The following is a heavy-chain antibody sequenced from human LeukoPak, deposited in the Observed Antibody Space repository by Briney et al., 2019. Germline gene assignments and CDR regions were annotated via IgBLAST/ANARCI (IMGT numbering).Heavy chain of an antibody. Sequence: GRSLRLSCAASGFTFSSYAMHWVRQAPGKGLEWVSSISSSSSYIYYADSVKGRFTISRDNAKNSLYPQMNSLRAEDTAVYYCARVESWNSLPTSWGQGTLVTVSS. CDR3: ARVESWNSLPTS. J-gene: IGHJ4*02. D-gene: IGHD1-7*01. V-gene: IGHV3-21*01. CDR2: ISSSSSYI. CDR1: GFTFSSYA.